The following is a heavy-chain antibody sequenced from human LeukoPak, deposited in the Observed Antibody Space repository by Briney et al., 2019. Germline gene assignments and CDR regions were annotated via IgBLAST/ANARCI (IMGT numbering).Heavy chain of an antibody. CDR2: ISGSGGST. D-gene: IGHD4-23*01. V-gene: IGHV3-23*01. CDR1: GFTFSSYA. J-gene: IGHJ1*01. CDR3: AKSRGGNSLQHGTKVFQH. Sequence: GSLRLSCAASGFTFSSYAMNWVRQAPGKGLEWVSAISGSGGSTYYADSVKGRFTISRDNSKNTLYLQMNSLRAEDTAVYYCAKSRGGNSLQHGTKVFQHWGQGTLVTVSS.